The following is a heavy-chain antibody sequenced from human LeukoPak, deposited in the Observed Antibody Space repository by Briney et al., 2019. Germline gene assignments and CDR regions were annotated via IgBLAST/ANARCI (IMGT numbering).Heavy chain of an antibody. CDR2: INTNTGNP. V-gene: IGHV7-4-1*02. CDR1: GYTFTSYA. Sequence: ASVKVSCKASGYTFTSYAMNWVRQAPGQGLEWMGWINTNTGNPTYAQGFTGRFVFSLDTSVSTAYLQISSLKAEDTAVYYCARRKAVWYSSGSASPLDYWGQGTLVTVSS. D-gene: IGHD6-19*01. J-gene: IGHJ4*02. CDR3: ARRKAVWYSSGSASPLDY.